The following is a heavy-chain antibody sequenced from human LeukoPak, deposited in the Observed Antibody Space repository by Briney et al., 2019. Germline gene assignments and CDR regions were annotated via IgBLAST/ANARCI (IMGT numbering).Heavy chain of an antibody. CDR3: ARTDRWSFDY. J-gene: IGHJ4*02. CDR2: IYSGGST. Sequence: TGGSLRLSCAASGFTVSSNYMSWVRQAPGKGLEWVSVIYSGGSTYYADSVKGRFTISRDNSKNTLYLQMNSLRAEDTAVYYCARTDRWSFDYWGQGTLVTVSS. CDR1: GFTVSSNY. V-gene: IGHV3-53*01. D-gene: IGHD5-24*01.